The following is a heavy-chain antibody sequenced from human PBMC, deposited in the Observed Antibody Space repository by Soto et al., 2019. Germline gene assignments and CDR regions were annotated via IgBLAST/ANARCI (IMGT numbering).Heavy chain of an antibody. V-gene: IGHV1-3*01. CDR3: ARDRGGNKQWLVHYYYYGMDV. J-gene: IGHJ6*02. Sequence: QVQLVQSGAEVKKPGASVKVSCKASGYTFTSYAMHWVRQAPGQRLEWMGWINAGNGNTKYSQKFQGRVTITRDTSASTAYMELSSLRSEDTAVYYCARDRGGNKQWLVHYYYYGMDVWGQGTTVTVSS. CDR2: INAGNGNT. D-gene: IGHD6-19*01. CDR1: GYTFTSYA.